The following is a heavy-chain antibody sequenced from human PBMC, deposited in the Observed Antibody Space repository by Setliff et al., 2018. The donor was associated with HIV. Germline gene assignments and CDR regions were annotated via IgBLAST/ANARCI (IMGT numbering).Heavy chain of an antibody. D-gene: IGHD6-19*01. Sequence: GASVKVSCKASGGTFRTYAISWVRQAPGQGLEWMGRIIPIFGTANYAQKFQGRVTITADKSTSTAYMELSSLRSEDTAVYYCARDGDSSGWYGYYYYMDVLGKGTTVTVSS. V-gene: IGHV1-69*06. CDR1: GGTFRTYA. CDR3: ARDGDSSGWYGYYYYMDV. CDR2: IIPIFGTA. J-gene: IGHJ6*03.